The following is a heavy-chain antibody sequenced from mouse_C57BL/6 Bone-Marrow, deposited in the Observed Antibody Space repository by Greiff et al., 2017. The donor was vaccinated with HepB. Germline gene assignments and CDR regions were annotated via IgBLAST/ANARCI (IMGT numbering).Heavy chain of an antibody. J-gene: IGHJ3*01. CDR3: APSYGSSSWFAY. CDR2: IYPRSGNT. Sequence: QVQLRQSGAELARPGASVKLSCKASGYTFTSYGISWVKQSTGQGLEWIGEIYPRSGNTYYNEKFKGKATLTADKSSSTAYMELRSLTSEDSAVYFCAPSYGSSSWFAYWGQGTLVTVSA. CDR1: GYTFTSYG. D-gene: IGHD1-1*01. V-gene: IGHV1-81*01.